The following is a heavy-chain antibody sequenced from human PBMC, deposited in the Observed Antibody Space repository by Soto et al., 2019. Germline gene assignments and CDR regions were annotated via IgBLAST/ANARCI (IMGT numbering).Heavy chain of an antibody. D-gene: IGHD6-13*01. CDR1: GCSISSYY. Sequence: SETLSLTCTVSGCSISSYYWSWIRQPPGKGLEWIGYIYYSGSTNYNPSLKSRVTISVDTSKNQFSLKLSSVTAADTAVYYCARVRIAASGNWFDPWGQGTLVTVSS. CDR3: ARVRIAASGNWFDP. V-gene: IGHV4-59*01. J-gene: IGHJ5*02. CDR2: IYYSGST.